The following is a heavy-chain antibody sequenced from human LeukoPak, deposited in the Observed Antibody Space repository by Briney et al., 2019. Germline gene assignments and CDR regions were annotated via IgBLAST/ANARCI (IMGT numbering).Heavy chain of an antibody. J-gene: IGHJ4*02. CDR2: ISIGGGTT. V-gene: IGHV3-48*01. Sequence: GGSLRLSCAASGFTFSSFSMNFFRQAPGKGLEWLSYISIGGGTTYYSDSVKGRFTISRDDAQNSLYLQMNSLTAEDTAVYYCAKDGVVRGLGPYYFDSWGQGSLVTVSS. D-gene: IGHD3-10*01. CDR3: AKDGVVRGLGPYYFDS. CDR1: GFTFSSFS.